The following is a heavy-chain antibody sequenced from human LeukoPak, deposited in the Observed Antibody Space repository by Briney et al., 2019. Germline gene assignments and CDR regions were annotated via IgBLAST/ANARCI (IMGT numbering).Heavy chain of an antibody. V-gene: IGHV3-21*01. D-gene: IGHD3-10*01. CDR1: GFTFSSYS. J-gene: IGHJ6*02. Sequence: GGSLRLSCAASGFTFSSYSMNWVRQAPGKGLEWVSSISSSSSYIYYPDSEKGRFTISRDNSKNTLYLQMNSLRAEDTAVYYCARGSGFGGIYYYGMDVWGQGTTVTVSS. CDR3: ARGSGFGGIYYYGMDV. CDR2: ISSSSSYI.